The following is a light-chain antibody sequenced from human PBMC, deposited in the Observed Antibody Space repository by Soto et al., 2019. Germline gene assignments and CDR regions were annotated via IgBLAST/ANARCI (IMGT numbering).Light chain of an antibody. J-gene: IGKJ5*01. CDR1: QDINKN. V-gene: IGKV1-33*01. Sequence: DIQMTQSPSSLSASVVDRVTITCQASQDINKNLIWYQQKPGKAPKLLIYDASDLETGVPARFSGSGSGTEFTLTISSLQPDDFATYYCQQYNTYSTFGQGTRLEI. CDR3: QQYNTYST. CDR2: DAS.